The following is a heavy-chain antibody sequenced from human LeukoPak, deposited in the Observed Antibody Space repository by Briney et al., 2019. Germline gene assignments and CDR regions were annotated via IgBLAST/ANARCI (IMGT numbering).Heavy chain of an antibody. CDR3: AKLYCSSTSCYTWLFWSGYYYFDY. CDR2: ISGSGGST. D-gene: IGHD2-2*02. V-gene: IGHV3-23*01. CDR1: GFTFSSYA. Sequence: GGSLRLSCAASGFTFSSYAMSWVRQAPGKGLGWVSAISGSGGSTYYADSVKGRFTISRDNSKNTLYLQMNSLRAEDTAVYYCAKLYCSSTSCYTWLFWSGYYYFDYWGQGTLVAVSS. J-gene: IGHJ4*02.